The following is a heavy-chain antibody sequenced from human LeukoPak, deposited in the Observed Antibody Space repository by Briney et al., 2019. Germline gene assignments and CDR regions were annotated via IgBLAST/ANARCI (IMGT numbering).Heavy chain of an antibody. Sequence: GGSLRLSCAASGFTFSSYEMNWVRQAPGQGLEWDSYISGGGTTIYYADSVKGRFTISRDNARNSLYLHMNSLRAEDTAVYYCATETENSNYDAFDFWGQGTMVTVSS. CDR3: ATETENSNYDAFDF. J-gene: IGHJ3*01. D-gene: IGHD4-11*01. CDR1: GFTFSSYE. V-gene: IGHV3-48*03. CDR2: ISGGGTTI.